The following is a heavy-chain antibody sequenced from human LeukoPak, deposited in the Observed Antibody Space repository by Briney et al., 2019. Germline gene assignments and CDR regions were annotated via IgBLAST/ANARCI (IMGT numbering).Heavy chain of an antibody. J-gene: IGHJ4*02. D-gene: IGHD3-22*01. CDR1: GYTLTELS. CDR2: FDPEDGET. CDR3: ATRTYYDSSGPPDY. V-gene: IGHV1-24*01. Sequence: AASVKVSCKVSGYTLTELSMHWVRQAPGKGLEWMGGFDPEDGETIYAQKFQGRVTMTEDTSTDTACMELSSLRSEDTAVYYCATRTYYDSSGPPDYWGQGTLVTVSS.